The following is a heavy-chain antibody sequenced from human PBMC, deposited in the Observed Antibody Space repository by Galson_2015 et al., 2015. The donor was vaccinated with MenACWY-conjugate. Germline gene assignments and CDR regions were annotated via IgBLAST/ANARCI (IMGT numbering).Heavy chain of an antibody. V-gene: IGHV3-74*01. CDR3: ARDNNCSFDS. CDR2: IKADGSFS. D-gene: IGHD1-1*01. Sequence: SLRLSCAASGFTFNNYWMHWVRHPPGKGLEWISYIKADGSFSNYADSVKGRFTISTDNAKNMVYLQMDGLGDEDTAVYFCARDNNCSFDSWGQGTLVTVSS. CDR1: GFTFNNYW. J-gene: IGHJ4*02.